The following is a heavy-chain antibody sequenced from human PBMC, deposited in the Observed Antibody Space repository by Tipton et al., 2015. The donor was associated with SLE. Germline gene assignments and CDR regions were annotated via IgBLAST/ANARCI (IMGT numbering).Heavy chain of an antibody. J-gene: IGHJ6*03. Sequence: TLSLTCAVSGYSISSCYYWGWIRQPPGKGLEWFGSIYHSGSTYYKPSLKSRVTISVDTSKNQFSLKLSSVTAADTASYYCARHVEPPGYYYYYMDVWGKGTTVTVSS. CDR3: ARHVEPPGYYYYYMDV. V-gene: IGHV4-38-2*01. CDR1: GYSISSCYY. CDR2: IYHSGST.